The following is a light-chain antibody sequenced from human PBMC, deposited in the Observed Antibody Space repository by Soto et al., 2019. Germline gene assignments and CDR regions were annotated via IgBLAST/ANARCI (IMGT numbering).Light chain of an antibody. Sequence: DIQMTQSPSAQSASVGDTVTITCRASQNIRSHLNWYQQKPGKAPELLIYYASRLQSGVPSRFGGSGSGTDFTLTISDLQPEDFATYYCQQSYTTPPITFGLGTRLEIK. CDR3: QQSYTTPPIT. V-gene: IGKV1-39*01. J-gene: IGKJ5*01. CDR2: YAS. CDR1: QNIRSH.